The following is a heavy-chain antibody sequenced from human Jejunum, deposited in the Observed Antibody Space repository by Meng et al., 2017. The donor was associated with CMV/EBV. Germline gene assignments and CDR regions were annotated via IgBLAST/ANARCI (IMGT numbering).Heavy chain of an antibody. D-gene: IGHD3-3*01. CDR3: ARGRNFRFLEWLYGREMDA. Sequence: SGYYWSWIRQPPGKGLEWIGEINHSGSTNYNPSLKSRVTISVDTSKNQFSLKLSSVTAADTAVYYCARGRNFRFLEWLYGREMDAWGQGTTVTVSS. J-gene: IGHJ6*02. CDR2: INHSGST. V-gene: IGHV4-34*01. CDR1: SGYY.